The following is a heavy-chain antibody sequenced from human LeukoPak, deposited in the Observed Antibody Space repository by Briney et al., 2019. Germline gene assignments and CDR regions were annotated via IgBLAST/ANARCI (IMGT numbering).Heavy chain of an antibody. Sequence: ASVKVSCKASGGTFSNYAISWVRQAPGQGLEWMGGIIPIFGTANYAQKFQGRVTITADESTSTAYMELSSLRSEDTAVYYCARGPSHITVTSYYYYYYMDLWGKGTTVTVSS. V-gene: IGHV1-69*13. CDR2: IIPIFGTA. D-gene: IGHD4-11*01. J-gene: IGHJ6*03. CDR3: ARGPSHITVTSYYYYYYMDL. CDR1: GGTFSNYA.